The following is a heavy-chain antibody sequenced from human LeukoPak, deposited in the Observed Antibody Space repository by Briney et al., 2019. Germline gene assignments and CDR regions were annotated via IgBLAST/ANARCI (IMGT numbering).Heavy chain of an antibody. CDR3: ARERGAVAGVSFDY. V-gene: IGHV4-61*02. CDR2: IYTSGST. CDR1: GGSISSGSYY. D-gene: IGHD6-19*01. J-gene: IGHJ4*02. Sequence: SQTLSLTCTVSGGSISSGSYYWSWIRQPAGKGLEWIGRIYTSGSTNYNPSLKSRVTISVDTSKNQFSLKLSSVTAADTAVYYCARERGAVAGVSFDYWGQGTLVTVSS.